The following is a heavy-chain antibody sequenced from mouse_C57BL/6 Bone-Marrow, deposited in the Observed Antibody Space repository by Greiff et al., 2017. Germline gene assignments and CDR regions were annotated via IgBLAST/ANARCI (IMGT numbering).Heavy chain of an antibody. D-gene: IGHD2-1*01. Sequence: QVQLKASGAELVRPGTSVKMSCKASGYTFTNYWIGWAKQRPGHGLEWIGDIYPGGGYTNYNEKFKGKATLTADKSSSTAYMQFSSLTSEDSAIYYCAIYYGIFYYAMDYWGQGTSVTVSS. CDR3: AIYYGIFYYAMDY. CDR2: IYPGGGYT. CDR1: GYTFTNYW. V-gene: IGHV1-63*01. J-gene: IGHJ4*01.